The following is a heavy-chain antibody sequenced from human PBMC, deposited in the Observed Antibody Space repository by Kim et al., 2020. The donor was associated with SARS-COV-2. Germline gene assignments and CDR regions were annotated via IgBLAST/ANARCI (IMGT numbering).Heavy chain of an antibody. D-gene: IGHD2-2*01. V-gene: IGHV1-18*01. CDR3: VRDMRGGY. CDR2: ISTYNGNT. Sequence: ASVKVSCKASGYTFTHYGNRWVRQAPGQGLEWMGWISTYNGNTNYSQKFQGRVTITTDTSTTTAYMELRSLRSDDTALYYCVRDMRGGYWGQGTLVTV. CDR1: GYTFTHYG. J-gene: IGHJ4*02.